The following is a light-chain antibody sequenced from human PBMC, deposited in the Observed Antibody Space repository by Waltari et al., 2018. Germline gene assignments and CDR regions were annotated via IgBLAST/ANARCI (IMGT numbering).Light chain of an antibody. Sequence: QTVVTQEPSLSVSPGGTVTLTCALRSRSLSITSYARWYQQSPGQTPRTLVYKSNIRSAGVPDRFSGSVLGNKAVLIITGAQAEDESTYYCLLYMGSGIWVFGGGTKLTVL. J-gene: IGLJ3*02. CDR1: SRSLSITSY. CDR3: LLYMGSGIWV. CDR2: KSN. V-gene: IGLV8-61*01.